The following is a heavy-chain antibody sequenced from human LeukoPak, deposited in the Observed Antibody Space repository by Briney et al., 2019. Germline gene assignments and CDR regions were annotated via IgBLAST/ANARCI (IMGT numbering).Heavy chain of an antibody. D-gene: IGHD1-26*01. V-gene: IGHV3-23*01. CDR1: GFTFSSYG. CDR2: ISGSGGST. J-gene: IGHJ3*02. CDR3: ARFSGTAPAFDI. Sequence: GGSLRLSCAASGFTFSSYGMSWVRQAPGKGLEWVSAISGSGGSTYYADSVKGRFTISRDNAKNSLYLQMNSLRAEDTAVYYCARFSGTAPAFDIWGQGTMVTVSS.